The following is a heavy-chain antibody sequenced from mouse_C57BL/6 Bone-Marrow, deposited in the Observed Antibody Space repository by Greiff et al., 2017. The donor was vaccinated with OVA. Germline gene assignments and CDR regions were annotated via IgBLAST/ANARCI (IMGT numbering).Heavy chain of an antibody. CDR1: GYTFTDYE. V-gene: IGHV1-15*01. Sequence: QVQLQQSGAELVRPGASVTLSCKASGYTFTDYEMHWVKQTPVHGLEWIGAIDPETGGTAYNQKFKGKAILTADKSSSTAYMELRSLTSEDSAVYYCTRDSLIYYGSSSFYAMDYWGQGTSVTVSS. D-gene: IGHD1-1*01. CDR3: TRDSLIYYGSSSFYAMDY. J-gene: IGHJ4*01. CDR2: IDPETGGT.